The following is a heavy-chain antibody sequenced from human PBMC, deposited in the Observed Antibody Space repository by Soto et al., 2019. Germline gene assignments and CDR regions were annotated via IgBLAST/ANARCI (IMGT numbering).Heavy chain of an antibody. V-gene: IGHV3-15*01. CDR1: GFTFSGSA. CDR2: IRSKASGETR. Sequence: GGSLRLSCAASGFTFSGSAMHWVRQASGKGLEWVGRIRSKASGETRDYAAPVKGRFTISRDDSKNTVWLQMNSLKSEDSAVYYCAADYSGGTYPIDYWGQGRLVTVSS. CDR3: AADYSGGTYPIDY. J-gene: IGHJ4*02. D-gene: IGHD1-26*01.